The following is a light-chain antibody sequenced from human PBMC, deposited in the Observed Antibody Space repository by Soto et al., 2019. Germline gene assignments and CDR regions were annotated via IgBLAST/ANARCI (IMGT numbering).Light chain of an antibody. CDR3: SSYTSTSTQV. Sequence: QAVVTQPASVSGSPGQSITISCTGTSSDVGGYNYVSWYQQHPGKAPKLMIYAVSNRPSGVSIRFSGSKSGNTASLTISGLQAEDEADYYCSSYTSTSTQVFGTGTKLTVL. CDR1: SSDVGGYNY. V-gene: IGLV2-14*01. CDR2: AVS. J-gene: IGLJ1*01.